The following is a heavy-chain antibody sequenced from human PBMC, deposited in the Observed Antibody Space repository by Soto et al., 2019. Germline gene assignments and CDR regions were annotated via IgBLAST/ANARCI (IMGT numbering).Heavy chain of an antibody. D-gene: IGHD3-3*01. CDR2: INSDGSST. Sequence: PGGSLRLSCAASGFTFSSYWMHWVRQAPGKGLVWVSRINSDGSSTSYADSVKGRLTISRYNAKNTLFPQMNSLRADDTAVHYFARDPYYDCWSGYSRGGNYMDVWGKETTVTVSS. CDR3: ARDPYYDCWSGYSRGGNYMDV. CDR1: GFTFSSYW. J-gene: IGHJ6*03. V-gene: IGHV3-74*01.